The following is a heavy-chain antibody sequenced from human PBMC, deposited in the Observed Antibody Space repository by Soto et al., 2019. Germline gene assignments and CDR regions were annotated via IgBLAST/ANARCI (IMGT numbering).Heavy chain of an antibody. CDR2: IGSSDNII. D-gene: IGHD3-22*01. J-gene: IGHJ4*02. CDR3: ARDLGYYESSGYFDY. Sequence: QVQLVESGGGLVKPGGSLRLSCAASGFTFSDYYMSWIRQAPGKGLERVSYIGSSDNIIYYADSVKGRFTISRDNAKNSLYLQMNSLRAEDTAVYYCARDLGYYESSGYFDYWGQGTLVTVSS. CDR1: GFTFSDYY. V-gene: IGHV3-11*01.